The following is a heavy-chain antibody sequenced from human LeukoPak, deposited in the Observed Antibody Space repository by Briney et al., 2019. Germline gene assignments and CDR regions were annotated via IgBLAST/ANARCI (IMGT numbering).Heavy chain of an antibody. Sequence: GESLKISCKGSGYSFTSYWIGWGRQMPGKGLEWMGIIYPGDSESRYSPSFQGQVTISADKSISTAYLQWSSLKASDTAMYYCARFRSSYYYYMDVWGKGTTVTVSS. V-gene: IGHV5-51*01. CDR3: ARFRSSYYYYMDV. CDR1: GYSFTSYW. CDR2: IYPGDSES. J-gene: IGHJ6*03.